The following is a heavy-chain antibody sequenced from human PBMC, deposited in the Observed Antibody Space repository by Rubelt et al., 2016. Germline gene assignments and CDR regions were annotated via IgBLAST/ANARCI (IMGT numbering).Heavy chain of an antibody. Sequence: QVQLVQSGAEVKKPGASVKVSCKASGYTFTSYAMHWVRQAPGQRLEWMGWINAGNGNKKYSQKFQGRVTITRDTSASTAYMELSSLRSEDTAVYYCARSKDTAMVTDADWYFDLWGRGTLVTVSS. J-gene: IGHJ2*01. CDR2: INAGNGNK. CDR1: GYTFTSYA. V-gene: IGHV1-3*01. CDR3: ARSKDTAMVTDADWYFDL. D-gene: IGHD5-18*01.